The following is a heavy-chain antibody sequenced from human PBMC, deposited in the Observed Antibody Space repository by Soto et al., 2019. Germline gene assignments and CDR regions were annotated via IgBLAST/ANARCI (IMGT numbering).Heavy chain of an antibody. CDR2: INAGNGNT. J-gene: IGHJ1*01. D-gene: IGHD2-15*01. CDR1: GYTFTSYA. V-gene: IGHV1-3*01. CDR3: ASSLYCSGGSCYSPPAEYFQH. Sequence: ASVKVSCKASGYTFTSYAMHWVRQAPGQRLEWMGWINAGNGNTKYSQKFQGRVTITRDTSASTAYMELSSLRSEDTAVYYCASSLYCSGGSCYSPPAEYFQHWGQGTLVTVSS.